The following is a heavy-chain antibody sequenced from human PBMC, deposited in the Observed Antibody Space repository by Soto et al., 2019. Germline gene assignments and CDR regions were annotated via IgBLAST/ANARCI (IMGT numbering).Heavy chain of an antibody. CDR3: ARDLVVVVAAALSSP. J-gene: IGHJ5*02. CDR1: GFTFSSYS. CDR2: ISSSSSTI. V-gene: IGHV3-48*01. D-gene: IGHD2-15*01. Sequence: GSLRLSCAASGFTFSSYSMNWVRQAPGKGLEWVSYISSSSSTIYYADSVKGRFTISRDNAKNSLYLQMNSLRAEDTAVYCCARDLVVVVAAALSSPWGQGTLVTVSS.